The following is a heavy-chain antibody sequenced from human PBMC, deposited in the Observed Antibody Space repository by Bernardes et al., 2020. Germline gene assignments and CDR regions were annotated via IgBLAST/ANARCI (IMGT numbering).Heavy chain of an antibody. CDR1: GGSISSGDYY. J-gene: IGHJ4*02. Sequence: SETLSLTCTVSGGSISSGDYYWSWIRQPPGKGLEWIGYIYYSGSTYYNPSLKSRVTISVDTSKNQFSLKLSSVTAADTAVYYCARWTTVVTYPYFDYWGQGTLVTVSS. V-gene: IGHV4-30-4*01. CDR2: IYYSGST. CDR3: ARWTTVVTYPYFDY. D-gene: IGHD4-17*01.